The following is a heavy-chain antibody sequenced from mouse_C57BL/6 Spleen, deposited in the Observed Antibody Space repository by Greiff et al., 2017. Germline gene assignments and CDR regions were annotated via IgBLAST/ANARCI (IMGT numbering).Heavy chain of an antibody. CDR2: IYPGDGDT. V-gene: IGHV1-80*01. D-gene: IGHD2-3*01. CDR1: GYAFSSYW. J-gene: IGHJ2*01. Sequence: QVQLKQSGAELVKPGASVKISCKASGYAFSSYWMNWVKQRPGKGLEWIGQIYPGDGDTNYNGKFKGKATLTADKSSSTAYMQLCSLTSEDSAVYFCARNPDGYYEGYWGQGTTLTVST. CDR3: ARNPDGYYEGY.